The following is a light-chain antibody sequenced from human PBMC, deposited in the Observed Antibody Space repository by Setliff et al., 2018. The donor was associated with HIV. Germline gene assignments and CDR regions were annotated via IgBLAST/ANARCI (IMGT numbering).Light chain of an antibody. V-gene: IGLV1-44*01. J-gene: IGLJ1*01. CDR2: SNI. Sequence: QSVLTQPPSASGTPGQRVTISFSGSRSNIGRNSVTWYQQFPGAAPKLLIYSNIQQPSGVPDRFSGSKSGSSASLAISGLQSEDEADYYCAAWDDTVNGYVFGTGTKVTVL. CDR3: AAWDDTVNGYV. CDR1: RSNIGRNS.